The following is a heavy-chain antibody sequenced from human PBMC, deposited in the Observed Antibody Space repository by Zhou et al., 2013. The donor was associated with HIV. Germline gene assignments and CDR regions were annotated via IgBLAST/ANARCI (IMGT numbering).Heavy chain of an antibody. D-gene: IGHD3-22*01. CDR3: ATIGIYNVVVVMADAFDI. Sequence: QVQLVQSGAEVKKPGASVKVSCKASGYTFTGYYMHWVRQAPGQGLEWMGWINPNSGGTNYAQKFQGRVTMTRDTSISTAYMELSRLRSDDTAVYYCATIGIYNVVVVMADAFDIWGQGTMVTVSS. V-gene: IGHV1-2*02. CDR1: GYTFTGYY. CDR2: INPNSGGT. J-gene: IGHJ3*02.